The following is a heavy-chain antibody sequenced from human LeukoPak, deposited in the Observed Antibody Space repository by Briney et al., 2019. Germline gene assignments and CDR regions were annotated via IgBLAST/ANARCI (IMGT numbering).Heavy chain of an antibody. CDR2: ISYDGSNK. Sequence: GGSLRLSCAASGFTISSYGMHWGRQAPGKGLEWVAVISYDGSNKYYADSVKGRFTISRDNSKNTLYLQMNSLRAEDTAVYYCARDYPPYWGQGTLVTVSA. J-gene: IGHJ4*02. CDR1: GFTISSYG. V-gene: IGHV3-30*03. CDR3: ARDYPPY.